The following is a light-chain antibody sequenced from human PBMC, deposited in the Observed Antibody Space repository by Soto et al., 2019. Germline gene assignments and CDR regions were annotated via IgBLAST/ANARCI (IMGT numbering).Light chain of an antibody. V-gene: IGLV2-8*01. CDR1: SSDVGGYNY. CDR3: SSYAGSNNLV. CDR2: EVS. J-gene: IGLJ2*01. Sequence: QSALTQPPSASGSPGQSVTISCTGTSSDVGGYNYVSWYQQHPGKAPKLMIYEVSKRPSGVPDRFSGSKSGNTAFLTVSGPQAEDEADYYYSSYAGSNNLVFGGGTKLTVL.